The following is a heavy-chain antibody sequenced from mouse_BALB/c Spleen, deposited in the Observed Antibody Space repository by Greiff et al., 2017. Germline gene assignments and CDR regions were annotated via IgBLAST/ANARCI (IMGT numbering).Heavy chain of an antibody. CDR1: GYTFTDYE. J-gene: IGHJ3*01. CDR3: TRGGNIGYGGGVPFAY. V-gene: IGHV1-15*01. Sequence: QVQLKESGAELVRPGASVTLSCKASGYTFTDYEMHWVKQTPVHGLEWIGAIDPETGGTAYNQKFKGKATLTADKSSSTAYMELRSLTSEDSAVYYCTRGGNIGYGGGVPFAYWGQGTLVTVSA. D-gene: IGHD2-14*01. CDR2: IDPETGGT.